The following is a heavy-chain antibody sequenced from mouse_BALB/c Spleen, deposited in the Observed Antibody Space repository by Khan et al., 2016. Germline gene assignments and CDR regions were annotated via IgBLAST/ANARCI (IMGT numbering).Heavy chain of an antibody. Sequence: QLVQSGPELKKPGETVKISCKASGYTFTDYSMHWVKQAPGKGLKWMGWINTETGEPTYADDFKGRFAFSLETSASTAYLQINNLKNEDTATYFCARGYYGSSLAYWGQGTLVTVSA. V-gene: IGHV9-2-1*01. CDR3: ARGYYGSSLAY. CDR1: GYTFTDYS. CDR2: INTETGEP. D-gene: IGHD1-1*01. J-gene: IGHJ3*01.